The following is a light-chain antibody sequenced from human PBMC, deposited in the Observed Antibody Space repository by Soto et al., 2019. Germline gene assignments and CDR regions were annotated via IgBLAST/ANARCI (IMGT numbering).Light chain of an antibody. V-gene: IGLV2-8*01. J-gene: IGLJ1*01. CDR1: SSDVGLYDY. CDR2: EVT. CDR3: SSYGGNSNYV. Sequence: QSVLTQPPSASGSPGQSVTISCTGTSSDVGLYDYVSWYQQHPGKVPKLLIYEVTQRPSGVPDRFSGSKSGNTASLTVSGLQAEDEADYYCSSYGGNSNYVFGTATKVTV.